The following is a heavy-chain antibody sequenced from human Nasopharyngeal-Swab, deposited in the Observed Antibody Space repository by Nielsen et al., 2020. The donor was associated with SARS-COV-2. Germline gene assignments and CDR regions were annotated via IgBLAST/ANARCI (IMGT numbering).Heavy chain of an antibody. CDR2: ISGSGGGT. D-gene: IGHD3-22*01. V-gene: IGHV3-23*01. CDR3: ANYDSSGYLIDY. Sequence: GGSLRLSCAASGFTFSSYAMSWVRQAPGKGLEWVSAISGSGGGTYYADSVKGRFTISRDNSKNTLYLQMNSLRAEDTAVYYCANYDSSGYLIDYWGQGTLVTVSS. J-gene: IGHJ4*02. CDR1: GFTFSSYA.